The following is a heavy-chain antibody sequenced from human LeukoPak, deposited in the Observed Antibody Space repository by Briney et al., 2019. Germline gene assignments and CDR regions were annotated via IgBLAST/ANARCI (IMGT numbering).Heavy chain of an antibody. CDR2: IKTDGSTT. J-gene: IGHJ4*02. V-gene: IGHV3-74*01. CDR1: GFTFSGSW. CDR3: ATHYYDSSGDYFDF. Sequence: GGSLRLSCAASGFTFSGSWMYWVRQAPGKGLVWVSRIKTDGSTTNYAASVKGRFTISRDNSKNTLYLQMNNLRVEDTAVYYCATHYYDSSGDYFDFWGQGTLVTVSS. D-gene: IGHD3-22*01.